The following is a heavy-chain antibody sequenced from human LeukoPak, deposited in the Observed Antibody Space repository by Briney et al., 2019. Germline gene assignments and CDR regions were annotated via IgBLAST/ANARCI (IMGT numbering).Heavy chain of an antibody. CDR1: GGSISSSY. CDR3: ARAQFYYYGTDV. CDR2: IYYSGST. D-gene: IGHD5-24*01. V-gene: IGHV4-59*01. Sequence: SETLSLTCTVSGGSISSSYWSWIRQPPGKGLEWIGYIYYSGSTNYNPSLKSRVTISVDTSKNQFSLKLSSVTAADTAVYYCARAQFYYYGTDVWGQGNTVTVSS. J-gene: IGHJ6*02.